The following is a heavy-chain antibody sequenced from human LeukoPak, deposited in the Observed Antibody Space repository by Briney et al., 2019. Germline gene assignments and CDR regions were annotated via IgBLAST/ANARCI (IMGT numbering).Heavy chain of an antibody. J-gene: IGHJ4*02. CDR3: AGGRGKSGLGVRSEY. CDR2: ISSSSSYI. V-gene: IGHV3-21*01. CDR1: GFTFSSYS. Sequence: GGSLRLSCAASGFTFSSYSMNWVRQAPGKGLEWVSSISSSSSYIYYADSVKGRFTISRDNAKNSMYLQMNSLRAEDPAVYYCAGGRGKSGLGVRSEYWGQGTLVTVSS. D-gene: IGHD3-10*01.